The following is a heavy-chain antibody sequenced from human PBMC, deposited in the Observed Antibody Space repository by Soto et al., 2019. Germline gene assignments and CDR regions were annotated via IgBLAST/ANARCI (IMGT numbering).Heavy chain of an antibody. Sequence: ASVKVSCKASGYTFTSYGISWVRQAPGQGLEWMGWISAYNGNTNYAQKLQGRVTMTTDTSTSTAYMELRSLRSEDTAVYYCVRDSPIGSTFSGYDGIDYWGQGTLVTSPQ. D-gene: IGHD5-12*01. CDR2: ISAYNGNT. CDR1: GYTFTSYG. J-gene: IGHJ4*02. CDR3: VRDSPIGSTFSGYDGIDY. V-gene: IGHV1-18*01.